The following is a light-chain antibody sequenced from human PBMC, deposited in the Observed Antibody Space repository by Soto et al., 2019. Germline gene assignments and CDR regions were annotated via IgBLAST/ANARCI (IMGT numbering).Light chain of an antibody. CDR2: DSS. V-gene: IGKV3D-15*01. CDR1: QSVSSH. J-gene: IGKJ1*01. Sequence: EIRMTQSPATLSVSPGDNATLSCRASQSVSSHVVWYQQKPGQAPRLLISDSSTRAPGIPARFSGSGSGTEFTLTISSLQSDDLAVYYCQQFGDWPSFGLGTKVEI. CDR3: QQFGDWPS.